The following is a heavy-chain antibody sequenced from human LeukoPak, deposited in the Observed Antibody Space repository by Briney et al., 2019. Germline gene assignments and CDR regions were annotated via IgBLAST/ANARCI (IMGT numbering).Heavy chain of an antibody. J-gene: IGHJ6*02. Sequence: ASVKVSCKASGGTFSSYAISWVRQAPGQGLGWMGGIIPIFGTANYAQKFQGRVTITADESTSTAYMELSSLRSEDTAVYYCTRGIAVAGPRYYGMDVWGQGTTVTVSS. CDR3: TRGIAVAGPRYYGMDV. D-gene: IGHD6-19*01. CDR1: GGTFSSYA. V-gene: IGHV1-69*13. CDR2: IIPIFGTA.